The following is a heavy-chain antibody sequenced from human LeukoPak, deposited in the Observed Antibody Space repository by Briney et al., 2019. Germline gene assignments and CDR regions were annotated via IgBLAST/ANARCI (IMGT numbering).Heavy chain of an antibody. V-gene: IGHV1-46*01. J-gene: IGHJ1*01. Sequence: ASVKVSCKASGYTFTSNHMHWVRQAPGQGLEWMGIINPSDDTTTYAQKFRGRVTMTRDTSTSTVYMDLSSPRSEDTAVYYCARDGGSYGDCPHWGQGTLVTVSS. CDR1: GYTFTSNH. CDR2: INPSDDTT. CDR3: ARDGGSYGDCPH. D-gene: IGHD4-17*01.